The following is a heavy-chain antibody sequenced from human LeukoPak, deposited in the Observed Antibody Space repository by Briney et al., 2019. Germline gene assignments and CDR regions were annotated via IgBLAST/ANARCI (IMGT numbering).Heavy chain of an antibody. V-gene: IGHV3-23*01. J-gene: IGHJ4*02. CDR3: ARDDRWELLELDY. CDR2: ISGSGGST. D-gene: IGHD1-26*01. CDR1: GFTFSSYA. Sequence: GGSLRLSCAASGFTFSSYAMSWVRQAPGKGLEWVSAISGSGGSTYYADSVKGRFTISRDNSKNTLYLQMNSLRAEDTAVYYCARDDRWELLELDYWGQGTLVTVSS.